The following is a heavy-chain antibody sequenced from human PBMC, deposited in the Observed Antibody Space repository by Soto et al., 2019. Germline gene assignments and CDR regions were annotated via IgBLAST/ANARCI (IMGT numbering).Heavy chain of an antibody. Sequence: PLGSLILPCGAYGLTFSSYGMHWVIKAPCKGLVKVIVKGYYGRNKYCAVSDKGCFTNSRDNWKNTLYLQMNSMRSEDTAVYYCATARRYYYDGSGYLGLSCFDCWGQGNL. V-gene: IGHV3-30*02. CDR2: KGYYGRNK. J-gene: IGHJ5*01. CDR3: ATARRYYYDGSGYLGLSCFDC. D-gene: IGHD3-22*01. CDR1: GLTFSSYG.